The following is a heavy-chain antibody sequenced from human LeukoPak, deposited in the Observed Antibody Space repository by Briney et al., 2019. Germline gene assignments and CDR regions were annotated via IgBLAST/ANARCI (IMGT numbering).Heavy chain of an antibody. Sequence: ASVKVSCKASGGTFSSYAISWVRQAPGQGLEWMGWISAYNGNTNYAQKLQGRVTMTTDTSTSTAYMELRSLRSDDTAVYYCARTSTSCFFDYWGQGTLVTVSS. CDR3: ARTSTSCFFDY. CDR1: GGTFSSYA. J-gene: IGHJ4*02. D-gene: IGHD2-2*01. V-gene: IGHV1-18*01. CDR2: ISAYNGNT.